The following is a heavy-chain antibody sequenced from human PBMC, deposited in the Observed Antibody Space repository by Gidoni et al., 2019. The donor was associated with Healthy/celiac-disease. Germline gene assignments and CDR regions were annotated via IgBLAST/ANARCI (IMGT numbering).Heavy chain of an antibody. CDR1: GYTFTRYD. J-gene: IGHJ6*02. CDR3: AREGILAVAGNLGYGMDV. CDR2: MNPNSGNT. V-gene: IGHV1-8*01. Sequence: QVQLVQSGAEVKKPGASVKVSCKASGYTFTRYDINWVRQATGQGLEWMGWMNPNSGNTGYAQKFQGRVTMTRNTSISTAYMELSSLRSEDTAVYYCAREGILAVAGNLGYGMDVWGQGTTVTVSS. D-gene: IGHD6-19*01.